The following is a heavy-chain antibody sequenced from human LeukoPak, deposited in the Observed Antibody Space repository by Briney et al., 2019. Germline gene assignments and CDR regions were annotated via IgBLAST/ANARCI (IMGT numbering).Heavy chain of an antibody. V-gene: IGHV4-59*01. J-gene: IGHJ4*02. D-gene: IGHD2-8*01. CDR2: IYYSGST. Sequence: SETLSLTCTVSGGSISSYYWSWIRQPPGKGLEWIGYIYYSGSTNYNPSLKSRVTISVDTSKNQFSLKVRSVTAADTAVYYCARLGGYCINDVCSSDRFPDYWGQGTLVTVSS. CDR1: GGSISSYY. CDR3: ARLGGYCINDVCSSDRFPDY.